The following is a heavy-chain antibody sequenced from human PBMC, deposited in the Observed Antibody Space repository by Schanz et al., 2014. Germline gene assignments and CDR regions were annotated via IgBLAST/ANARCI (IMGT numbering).Heavy chain of an antibody. CDR3: ARDRDQWDGNYLDY. V-gene: IGHV1-18*01. CDR1: GYTFTRSG. CDR2: IGGSDGNT. Sequence: QVQLVQSGGEVKTPGASVKVSCKASGYTFTRSGISWVRQAPGQGLEWMGWIGGSDGNTNFAQKFQGRVTMTTDTSTSTVYTELRSLTSDDSAVYYCARDRDQWDGNYLDYWGQGTLVTVSS. D-gene: IGHD1-26*01. J-gene: IGHJ4*02.